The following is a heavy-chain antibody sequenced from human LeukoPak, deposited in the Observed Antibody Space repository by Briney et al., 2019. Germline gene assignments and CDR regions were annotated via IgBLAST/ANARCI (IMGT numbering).Heavy chain of an antibody. CDR1: GGSFSGYY. CDR2: INHSGST. D-gene: IGHD3-10*01. Sequence: SETLSLTCAVYGGSFSGYYWSWIRQPPGKGLEWIGEINHSGSTNYNPSLKSRVTISVDTSKNQFSLKLSSVTAADTAVYYCARVRREYYYGSGSYVYMDVWGKGTTVTVSS. CDR3: ARVRREYYYGSGSYVYMDV. J-gene: IGHJ6*03. V-gene: IGHV4-34*01.